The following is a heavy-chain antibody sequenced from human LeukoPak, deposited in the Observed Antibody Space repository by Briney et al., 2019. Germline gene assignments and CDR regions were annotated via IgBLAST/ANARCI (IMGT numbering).Heavy chain of an antibody. CDR1: GFTLSSYA. J-gene: IGHJ4*02. D-gene: IGHD6-13*01. V-gene: IGHV3-23*01. CDR2: ISGSGGST. CDR3: AKICSSWDTGDY. Sequence: PGGSLRLSCAASGFTLSSYAMSWVRQAPGKGLEWVSGISGSGGSTYYADSVKGRFTISRDNSKNTMYLQMNSLRAEDTAVYYCAKICSSWDTGDYWGQGTLVTVSS.